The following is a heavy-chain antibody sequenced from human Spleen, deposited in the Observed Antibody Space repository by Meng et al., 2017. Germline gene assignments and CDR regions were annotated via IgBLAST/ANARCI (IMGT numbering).Heavy chain of an antibody. Sequence: GGSLRLSCKTSGYSFTSYWIGWVRQMPGKGLEWMGIIYPSDSDIRYSPSFQGQVTISADQSTSTAYLQWSSLTAADTGMYYCARQRGSGWYGDWGQGTLVTVSS. CDR2: IYPSDSDI. CDR1: GYSFTSYW. V-gene: IGHV5-51*01. CDR3: ARQRGSGWYGD. D-gene: IGHD6-19*01. J-gene: IGHJ4*02.